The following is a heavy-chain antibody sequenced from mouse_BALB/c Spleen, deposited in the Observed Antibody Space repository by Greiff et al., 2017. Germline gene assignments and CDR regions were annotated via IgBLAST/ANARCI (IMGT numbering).Heavy chain of an antibody. V-gene: IGHV1S81*02. Sequence: QVQLQQSGAELVKPGASVKLSCKASGYTFTSYYMYWVKQRPGQGLEWIGEINPSNGGTNFNEKFKSKATLTVDKSSSTAYMQLSSLTSEDSAVYYCTRSNDRYSWFAYWGQGTMVTVSA. D-gene: IGHD2-14*01. CDR1: GYTFTSYY. J-gene: IGHJ3*01. CDR3: TRSNDRYSWFAY. CDR2: INPSNGGT.